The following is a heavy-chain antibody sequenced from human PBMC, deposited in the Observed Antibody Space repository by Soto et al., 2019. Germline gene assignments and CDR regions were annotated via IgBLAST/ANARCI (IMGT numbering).Heavy chain of an antibody. CDR3: AKDGPMIVVAHGLDY. J-gene: IGHJ4*02. V-gene: IGHV3-73*01. CDR1: GFTFSGSA. Sequence: GGSLRLSCAASGFTFSGSAMHWVRQASGKGLEWVGRIRSKANSYATAYAASVKGRFTISRDDSKNTAYLQMNSLRAEDTAVYYCAKDGPMIVVAHGLDYWGQGTLVTVSS. D-gene: IGHD3-22*01. CDR2: IRSKANSYAT.